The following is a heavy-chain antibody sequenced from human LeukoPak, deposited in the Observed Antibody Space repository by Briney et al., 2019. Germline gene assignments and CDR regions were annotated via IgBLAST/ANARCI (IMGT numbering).Heavy chain of an antibody. J-gene: IGHJ4*02. Sequence: PGGSLRLSCAASGFTFSSYAMHWVRQAPGKGLEWVAVISSSGNKKYYADSVKGRFTVSRDNSKNTLYLQMNSLRAGDTAVYYCARDQGYWGQGTLVTVSS. V-gene: IGHV3-30*04. CDR2: ISSSGNKK. CDR1: GFTFSSYA. CDR3: ARDQGY.